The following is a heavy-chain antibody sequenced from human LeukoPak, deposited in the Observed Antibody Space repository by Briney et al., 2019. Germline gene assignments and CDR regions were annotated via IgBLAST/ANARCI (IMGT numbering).Heavy chain of an antibody. CDR2: ITDSGGAT. V-gene: IGHV3-23*01. D-gene: IGHD6-13*01. CDR3: AKAYTRSWYAAFDI. J-gene: IGHJ3*02. CDR1: GFTFSSYS. Sequence: GGSLRLSCAASGFTFSSYSMNLVRQAPGKGLEWVSAITDSGGATYYADSVKGRFTISRDNSKNTLYLQMNSLRGDDTAIYYCAKAYTRSWYAAFDIWGQGTMVTISS.